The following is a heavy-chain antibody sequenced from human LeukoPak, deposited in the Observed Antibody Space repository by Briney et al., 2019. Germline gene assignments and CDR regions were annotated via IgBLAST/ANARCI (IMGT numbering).Heavy chain of an antibody. V-gene: IGHV1-2*02. J-gene: IGHJ4*02. CDR2: INPNSGGT. CDR1: GYTFTGYY. D-gene: IGHD1-7*01. CDR3: ARRGGWETGTTPDY. Sequence: ASVKVSCKASGYTFTGYYMHWVRQAPGQGLEWMGWINPNSGGTNYAQKFQGRVTMTRDTSISTAYMEPSRLRSDDTAVYYCARRGGWETGTTPDYWGQGTLVTVSS.